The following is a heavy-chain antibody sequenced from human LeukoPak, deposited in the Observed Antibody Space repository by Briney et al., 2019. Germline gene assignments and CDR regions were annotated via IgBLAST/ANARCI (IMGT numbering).Heavy chain of an antibody. CDR1: RFTFSTYW. Sequence: GGSLRLSCAASRFTFSTYWMSWVRQAPGKGLEWVANIKQDGSETYYVDSVKGRFTISRDNAKNSLYLQMNSLRAEDTAVYYCAKDFGYYYDSSGYYWPDGDYWGQGTLVTVSS. V-gene: IGHV3-7*03. CDR3: AKDFGYYYDSSGYYWPDGDY. CDR2: IKQDGSET. D-gene: IGHD3-22*01. J-gene: IGHJ4*02.